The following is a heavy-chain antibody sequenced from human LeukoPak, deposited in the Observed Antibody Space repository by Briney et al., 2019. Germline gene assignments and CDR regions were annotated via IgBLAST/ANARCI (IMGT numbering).Heavy chain of an antibody. Sequence: PGGSLRLSCAASGFTFSSYNVHWVRQATGKGLEWVSAIGTAGDTYYPGSVRGRFTISRENAKNSLYLQMNSLRAGDTAVYYCARGVGAFDIWGQGTMVTVSS. CDR3: ARGVGAFDI. CDR1: GFTFSSYN. J-gene: IGHJ3*02. D-gene: IGHD2-15*01. CDR2: IGTAGDT. V-gene: IGHV3-13*04.